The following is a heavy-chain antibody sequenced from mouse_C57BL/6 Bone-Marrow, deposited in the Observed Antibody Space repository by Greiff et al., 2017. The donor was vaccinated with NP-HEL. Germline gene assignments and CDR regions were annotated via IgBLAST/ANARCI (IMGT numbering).Heavy chain of an antibody. V-gene: IGHV2-2*01. Sequence: VMLVESGPGLVQPSQSLSITCTVSGFSLTSYGVHWVRQSPGKGLEWLGVLWSGGSTDYNAAFISRLSISKDNSKSQVFFKMNSLQADDTAIYYCASQLGRWFAYWGQGTLVTVSA. CDR1: GFSLTSYG. J-gene: IGHJ3*01. CDR3: ASQLGRWFAY. CDR2: LWSGGST. D-gene: IGHD4-1*02.